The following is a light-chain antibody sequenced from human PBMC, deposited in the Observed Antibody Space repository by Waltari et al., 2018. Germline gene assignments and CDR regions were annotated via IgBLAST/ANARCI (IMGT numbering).Light chain of an antibody. V-gene: IGLV3-10*01. Sequence: SYELTQPPSVSVSPGQTARITCSGDALPKKYAYWYQQKSCQAPMLVLYDDSKRPSGIPERFSGSSSGTMATLTISGAQVEDEADYYCYSTDSSGNHRVFGGGTKVTVL. CDR3: YSTDSSGNHRV. CDR1: ALPKKY. J-gene: IGLJ2*01. CDR2: DDS.